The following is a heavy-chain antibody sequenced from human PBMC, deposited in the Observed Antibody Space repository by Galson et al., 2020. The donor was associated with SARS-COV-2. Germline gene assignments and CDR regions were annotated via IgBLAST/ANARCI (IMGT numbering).Heavy chain of an antibody. CDR3: AKSYSDGEVYPD. CDR1: GFTFSFYA. J-gene: IGHJ4*02. Sequence: GESLKISCVASGFTFSFYAIHWVSQAPGKGLEWVAVISYEGANKYYADSVKGRFTISRDNSKNTLYLQMNSLRAEDTAVYYCAKSYSDGEVYPDWGQGTLVTVSS. V-gene: IGHV3-30*07. CDR2: ISYEGANK. D-gene: IGHD3-22*01.